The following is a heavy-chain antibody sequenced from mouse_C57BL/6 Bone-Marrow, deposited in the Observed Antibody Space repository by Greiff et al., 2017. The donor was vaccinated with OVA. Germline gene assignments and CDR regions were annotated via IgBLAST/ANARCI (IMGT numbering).Heavy chain of an antibody. J-gene: IGHJ1*03. V-gene: IGHV3-3*01. CDR2: TFYSGIT. D-gene: IGHD3-2*02. CDR3: AVDSSGYGYFDV. CDR1: GFSINSDCY. Sequence: EVKVVESGPSLVRPSQTLSLTCTVTGFSINSDCYWIWIRQFPGNKLEYIGYTFYSGITYYNPSLESRTYITRDTSKNQFSLKLSSVTTEDTATYYCAVDSSGYGYFDVWGTGTTVTVSS.